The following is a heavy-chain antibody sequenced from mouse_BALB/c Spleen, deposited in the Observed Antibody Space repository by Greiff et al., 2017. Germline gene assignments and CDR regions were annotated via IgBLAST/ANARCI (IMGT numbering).Heavy chain of an antibody. CDR3: ARGLFLYYYAMDD. CDR2: ISYSGST. V-gene: IGHV3-2*02. J-gene: IGHJ4*01. CDR1: GYSITSDYA. D-gene: IGHD3-1*01. Sequence: EVKLVESGPGLVKPSQSLSLTCTVTGYSITSDYAWNWIRQFPGNKLEWMGYISYSGSTSYNPSLKSRISITRDTSKNQFFLQLNSVTTEDTATYYCARGLFLYYYAMDDWGQGTSVTVAS.